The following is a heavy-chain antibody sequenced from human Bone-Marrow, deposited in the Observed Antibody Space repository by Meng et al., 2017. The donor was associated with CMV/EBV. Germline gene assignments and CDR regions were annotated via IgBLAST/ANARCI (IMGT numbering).Heavy chain of an antibody. D-gene: IGHD4-11*01. V-gene: IGHV1-69*10. CDR2: IIPILGIA. J-gene: IGHJ6*02. CDR3: AGFHDYSKGYGMDV. CDR1: GGTFSSYA. Sequence: SVKVSCKASGGTFSSYAISWVRQAPGQGLEWMGGIIPILGIANYAQKFQGRVTITADKSTSTAYMELSSLRSEDTAVYYCAGFHDYSKGYGMDVWGQGTTVTVPS.